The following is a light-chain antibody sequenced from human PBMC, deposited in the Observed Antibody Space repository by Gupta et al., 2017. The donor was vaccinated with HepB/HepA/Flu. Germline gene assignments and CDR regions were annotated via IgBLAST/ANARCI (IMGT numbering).Light chain of an antibody. Sequence: DVGPPPSPLPLHVTLRQPASIYCRSSQSRGYSDGNTYLDWFQQRPGQAPRRLIYKVSNRAAGVPDRFSGSGSGTDFTLKISSGEAEDVGVYYCRQGTHWPPDTFGQGTRLEIK. J-gene: IGKJ5*01. V-gene: IGKV2-30*01. CDR2: KVS. CDR3: RQGTHWPPDT. CDR1: QSRGYSDGNTY.